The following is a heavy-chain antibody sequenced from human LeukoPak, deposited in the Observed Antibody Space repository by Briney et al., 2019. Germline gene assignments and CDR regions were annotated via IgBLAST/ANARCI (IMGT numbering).Heavy chain of an antibody. CDR2: ISAYNGDT. CDR1: GYTFTSYG. Sequence: ASVKVSCKASGYTFTSYGINWVRQAPGQGLEWMGWISAYNGDTNYAQKFQGRVTITADKSTSTAYMELSSLRSEDTAVYYCARVSSFSSGWYRFDYWGQGTLVTVSS. V-gene: IGHV1-18*01. J-gene: IGHJ4*02. D-gene: IGHD6-19*01. CDR3: ARVSSFSSGWYRFDY.